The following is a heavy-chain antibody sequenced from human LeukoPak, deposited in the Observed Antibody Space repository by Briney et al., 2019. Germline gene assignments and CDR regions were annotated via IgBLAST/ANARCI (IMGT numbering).Heavy chain of an antibody. CDR3: ARGGRYDSSGYRANWFDP. J-gene: IGHJ5*02. CDR2: INHSGST. V-gene: IGHV4-34*01. D-gene: IGHD3-22*01. Sequence: SETLSLTCAVYGGSFSGYYWSWIRQPPGKGLEWIGEINHSGSTNYNPPLKSRVTISVDTSKNQFSLKLSSVTAADTAVYYCARGGRYDSSGYRANWFDPWGQGTLVTVSS. CDR1: GGSFSGYY.